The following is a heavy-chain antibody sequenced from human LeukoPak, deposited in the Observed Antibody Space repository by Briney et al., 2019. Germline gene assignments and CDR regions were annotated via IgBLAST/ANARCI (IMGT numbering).Heavy chain of an antibody. CDR3: ARALGRWFGAYYFDY. CDR2: ISSSSSYI. D-gene: IGHD3-10*01. CDR1: GFTFSSYS. Sequence: PGGSLRLSCAASGFTFSSYSMNWVRQAPGKGLEWVSSISSSSSYIYYADSVKGRFTISRDNSKNTLYLQMNSLRSDDTAVYYCARALGRWFGAYYFDYWGQGTLVTVSS. J-gene: IGHJ4*02. V-gene: IGHV3-21*04.